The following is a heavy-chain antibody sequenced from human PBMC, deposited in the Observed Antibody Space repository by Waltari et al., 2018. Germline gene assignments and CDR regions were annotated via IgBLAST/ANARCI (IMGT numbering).Heavy chain of an antibody. Sequence: QVQLQESGPGLVKPSETLSLTCTVSGGSISHYYWSWIRQPPGKGPEWIGYVFYSGSTNYNPSLKSRVTVSIDTSKNQFSLRLSSVTAADTAVYYCARQSSGWFSGGLDVWGQGTTVTVPS. CDR3: ARQSSGWFSGGLDV. D-gene: IGHD6-13*01. CDR2: VFYSGST. J-gene: IGHJ6*02. CDR1: GGSISHYY. V-gene: IGHV4-59*12.